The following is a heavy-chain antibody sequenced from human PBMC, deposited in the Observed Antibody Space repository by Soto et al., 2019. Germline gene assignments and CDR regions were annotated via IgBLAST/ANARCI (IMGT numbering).Heavy chain of an antibody. CDR2: LSWNSGSI. CDR3: AKGRGYDYYYSMDV. J-gene: IGHJ6*03. D-gene: IGHD1-26*01. CDR1: GFTFDDYA. Sequence: EVQLVESGGGLVQPGRSLRLSCAASGFTFDDYAMHWVRQAPGKGLEWVSGLSWNSGSIGYADSVKGRLTISRDNAKNSLYLQMNSLRAEDTALYYCAKGRGYDYYYSMDVWGKGTTVTVPS. V-gene: IGHV3-9*01.